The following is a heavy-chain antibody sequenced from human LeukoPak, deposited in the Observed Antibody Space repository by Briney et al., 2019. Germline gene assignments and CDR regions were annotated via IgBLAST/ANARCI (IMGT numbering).Heavy chain of an antibody. CDR3: AELGITMIGGV. CDR1: GFTFSVYW. CDR2: ISSSGSTI. V-gene: IGHV3-48*04. Sequence: PGGSLRLSCEASGFTFSVYWMSWVRQAPGKGLEWVSYISSSGSTIYYADSVKGRFTISRDNAKNSLYLQMNSLRAEDTAVYYCAELGITMIGGVWGKGTTVTISS. J-gene: IGHJ6*04. D-gene: IGHD3-10*02.